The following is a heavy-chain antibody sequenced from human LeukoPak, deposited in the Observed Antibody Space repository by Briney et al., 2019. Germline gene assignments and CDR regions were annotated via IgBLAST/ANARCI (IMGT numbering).Heavy chain of an antibody. CDR2: ICTSGST. CDR3: ARGLYDSSGYYLNWFDP. Sequence: SETLSLTCTVSGGSISSYYWSWIRQPPGKGLEWIGYICTSGSTNYNPSLKSRVTISVDTSKNQFSLKLSSVTAADTAVYYCARGLYDSSGYYLNWFDPWGQGTLVTVSS. CDR1: GGSISSYY. D-gene: IGHD3-22*01. J-gene: IGHJ5*02. V-gene: IGHV4-4*09.